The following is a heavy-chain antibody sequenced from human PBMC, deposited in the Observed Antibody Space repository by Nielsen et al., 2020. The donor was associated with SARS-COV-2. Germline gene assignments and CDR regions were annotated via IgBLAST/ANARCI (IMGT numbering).Heavy chain of an antibody. CDR1: GYTFTSYA. J-gene: IGHJ6*03. D-gene: IGHD2-2*01. Sequence: ASVKVSCKASGYTFTSYAMHWVRQAPGQRLEWMGWSNAAKDNTKYSQKFQGRVSVTSDTSASTDFVELSGLRSEDTAMFYCARRVVVVQTGFHYSYMDVWGKGTTVTVSS. V-gene: IGHV1-3*01. CDR3: ARRVVVVQTGFHYSYMDV. CDR2: SNAAKDNT.